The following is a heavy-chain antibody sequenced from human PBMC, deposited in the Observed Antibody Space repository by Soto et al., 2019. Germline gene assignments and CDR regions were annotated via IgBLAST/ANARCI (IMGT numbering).Heavy chain of an antibody. CDR1: GFTFDDYG. CDR2: INWNGGST. D-gene: IGHD6-13*01. V-gene: IGHV3-20*04. Sequence: GGSLRLSCAASGFTFDDYGMSWVRQAPGKGLEWVSGINWNGGSTGYADSVKGRFTISRDNAKNSLYLRMNSLRAEDTALYYCARAYSSSWPYGMDVWGQGTTVTVSS. CDR3: ARAYSSSWPYGMDV. J-gene: IGHJ6*02.